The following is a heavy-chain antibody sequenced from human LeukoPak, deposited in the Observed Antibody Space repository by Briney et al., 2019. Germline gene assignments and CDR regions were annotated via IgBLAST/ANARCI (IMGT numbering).Heavy chain of an antibody. CDR3: ARDRRSTGSFFDY. D-gene: IGHD1-26*01. CDR2: ISGSSGII. CDR1: GFIFSSYS. J-gene: IGHJ4*02. V-gene: IGHV3-48*01. Sequence: PGGSLRLSCAASGFIFSSYSMNWVRQAPGKGLEWLSYISGSSGIIHYADSVKGRFTISRDNAKNSLYLQMNSLRAEDTAVYYCARDRRSTGSFFDYWGQRTLVTVSS.